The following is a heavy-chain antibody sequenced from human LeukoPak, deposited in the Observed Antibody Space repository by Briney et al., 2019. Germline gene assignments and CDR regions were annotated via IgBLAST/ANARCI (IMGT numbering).Heavy chain of an antibody. V-gene: IGHV3-21*01. Sequence: GGSLRLSCAASGFTFSSYSMNWVRQAPGKGLEWVSSISSSSSYIYYADSVKGRFTISRDNAKNSLYLQVNSLRAEDTAVYYCATDRIAARYIDYWGQGTLVTVSS. J-gene: IGHJ4*02. CDR1: GFTFSSYS. D-gene: IGHD6-6*01. CDR3: ATDRIAARYIDY. CDR2: ISSSSSYI.